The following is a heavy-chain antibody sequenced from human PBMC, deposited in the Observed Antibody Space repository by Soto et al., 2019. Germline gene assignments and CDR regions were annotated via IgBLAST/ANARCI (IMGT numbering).Heavy chain of an antibody. CDR1: GGSISSYY. V-gene: IGHV4-59*01. CDR2: VYNSGST. CDR3: ARGGPSSKWLDP. Sequence: QVQLQESGPGLLKSSETLSLTYTVSGGSISSYYWSWIRQPPGKGLEWIGYVYNSGSTNYNPSLKSRVTISIDTSKNQFSLKLTSLTATDTAVYYCARGGPSSKWLDPWGQGTLVTVSS. J-gene: IGHJ5*02.